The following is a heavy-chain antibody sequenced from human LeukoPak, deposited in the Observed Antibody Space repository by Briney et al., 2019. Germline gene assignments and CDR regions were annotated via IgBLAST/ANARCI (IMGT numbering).Heavy chain of an antibody. D-gene: IGHD3-10*01. CDR1: GGSFSGYY. Sequence: PSETLSLTCAVYGGSFSGYYWSWIRQPPGKGLEWMVEINHSGSTNYNPSLKSRVTISVDTSKNQFSLKLSSVTGADTAVYYCARGLDYYGSGSQGYYFDYWGQGTLVTVSS. V-gene: IGHV4-34*01. CDR3: ARGLDYYGSGSQGYYFDY. CDR2: INHSGST. J-gene: IGHJ4*02.